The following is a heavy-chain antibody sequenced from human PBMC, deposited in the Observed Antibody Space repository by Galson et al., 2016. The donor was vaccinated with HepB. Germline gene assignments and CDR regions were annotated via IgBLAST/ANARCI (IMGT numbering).Heavy chain of an antibody. CDR1: GFTFKFYA. D-gene: IGHD3-10*01. J-gene: IGHJ6*02. Sequence: SLRLSCAASGFTFKFYAMTWVRQAPGKGLEWVSSISGGGGTTSYADPLKVRFTISRDNAKNALSLQMNSLTAEDTAVYFCARAGSGTSKYYYYYGMDVWGQGTTVTVSS. CDR3: ARAGSGTSKYYYYYGMDV. V-gene: IGHV3-23*01. CDR2: ISGGGGTT.